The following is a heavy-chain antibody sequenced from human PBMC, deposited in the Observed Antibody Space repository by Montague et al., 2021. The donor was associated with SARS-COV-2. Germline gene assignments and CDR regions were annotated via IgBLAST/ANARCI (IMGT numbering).Heavy chain of an antibody. Sequence: SLRLSCAASGFTFSSYAMHWVRQAPGKGLEWVAVISYDGSNKYYADSVKGRFTISRDNSKNTLYLQMNSLRVEDTAVYYCAREKKYYDILTGYYYRYFDLWGRGTLVTASS. J-gene: IGHJ2*01. CDR3: AREKKYYDILTGYYYRYFDL. CDR1: GFTFSSYA. D-gene: IGHD3-9*01. V-gene: IGHV3-30-3*01. CDR2: ISYDGSNK.